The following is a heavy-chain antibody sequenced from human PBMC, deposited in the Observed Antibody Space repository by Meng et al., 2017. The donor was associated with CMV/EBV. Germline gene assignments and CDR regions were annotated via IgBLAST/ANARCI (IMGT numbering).Heavy chain of an antibody. J-gene: IGHJ4*02. CDR3: ARLQDSSGYYRVVVTIDY. CDR2: ISSSGSTI. Sequence: LSLTCTVSGGSISSGGYYWSWIRQAPGKGLEWVSYISSSGSTIYYADSVKGRFTISRDNAKNSLYLQMNSLRAEDTAVYYCARLQDSSGYYRVVVTIDYWGQGTLVTVSS. D-gene: IGHD3-22*01. V-gene: IGHV3-11*04. CDR1: GGSISSGGYY.